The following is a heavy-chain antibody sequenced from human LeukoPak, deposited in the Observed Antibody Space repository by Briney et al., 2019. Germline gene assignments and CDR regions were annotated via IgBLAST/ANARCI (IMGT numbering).Heavy chain of an antibody. D-gene: IGHD3-3*01. Sequence: GGSLRLSCAASGFAFSSYWMDWVRQAPGKGLEWVGNINQDGSLKHYVDSVRGRFTISRDNARNSVYLQMNALRAEDTAVYYCTSDFVFWGQGTLVTASS. CDR2: INQDGSLK. CDR3: TSDFVF. CDR1: GFAFSSYW. V-gene: IGHV3-7*01. J-gene: IGHJ4*02.